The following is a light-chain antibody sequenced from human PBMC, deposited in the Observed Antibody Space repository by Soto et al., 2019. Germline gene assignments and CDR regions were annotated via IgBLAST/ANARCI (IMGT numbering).Light chain of an antibody. V-gene: IGLV2-23*01. CDR3: CSYAGSSTSWV. CDR1: ISDVGSYDL. J-gene: IGLJ7*01. Sequence: QSALTQPASVSGSPGQSITISCTGTISDVGSYDLVSWYQQHPGKAPKLMIYEGSKRPSGVSSRFSGSKSGNTASLTISGIQAEDEADYYCCSYAGSSTSWVFGGGTQLTVL. CDR2: EGS.